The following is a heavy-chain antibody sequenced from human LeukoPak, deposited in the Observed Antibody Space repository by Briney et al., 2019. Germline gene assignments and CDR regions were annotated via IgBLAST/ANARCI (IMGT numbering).Heavy chain of an antibody. CDR1: GFTFSSYA. CDR3: ARDAGSAFLRDAFDI. D-gene: IGHD6-19*01. J-gene: IGHJ3*02. CDR2: ISYDGSNK. Sequence: GGSLGLSCAASGFTFSSYAMHWVRQAPGKGLEWVAVISYDGSNKYYADSVKGRFTISRDNSKNTLYLQMNSLRAEDTAVYYCARDAGSAFLRDAFDIWGQGTMVTVSS. V-gene: IGHV3-30*04.